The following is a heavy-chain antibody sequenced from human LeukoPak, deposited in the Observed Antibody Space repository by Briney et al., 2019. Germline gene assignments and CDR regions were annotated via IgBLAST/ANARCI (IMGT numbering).Heavy chain of an antibody. D-gene: IGHD3/OR15-3a*01. V-gene: IGHV1-2*02. CDR3: ARVLRFLDPHRGFDP. CDR1: GYTFTGYY. J-gene: IGHJ5*02. Sequence: GASVKVSCKASGYTFTGYYMHWVRQAPGQGLEWMGWINPNSGGTNYAQKFQGRVTMTRDTSISTAYMELSRLRSDDTAVYYCARVLRFLDPHRGFDPWGQGTLVTVSS. CDR2: INPNSGGT.